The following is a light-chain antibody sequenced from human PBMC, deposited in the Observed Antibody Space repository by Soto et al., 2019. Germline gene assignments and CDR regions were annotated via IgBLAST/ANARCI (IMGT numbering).Light chain of an antibody. CDR2: AAS. CDR1: QTISNY. V-gene: IGKV1-39*01. Sequence: DIQMTQSPSSLSVSEGDRVMITCRASQTISNYLSWYQQRPEKAPKLLIYAASSLQSGVPSRFSGSGFGTDFTLTISSLQPEDFATYYCQQTYSIPTTFGQGTKVEVK. CDR3: QQTYSIPTT. J-gene: IGKJ1*01.